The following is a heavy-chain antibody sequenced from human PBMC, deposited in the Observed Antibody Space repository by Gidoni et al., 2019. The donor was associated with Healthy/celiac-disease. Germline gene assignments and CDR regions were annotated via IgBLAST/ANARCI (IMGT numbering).Heavy chain of an antibody. CDR1: VGSFSGYY. CDR3: ASTQYYDILTGYFPTFDY. Sequence: QVQLQQWGAGRLKTSETLSLTCAVYVGSFSGYYWSWIRQPPGKGLEWIGEINHSGSTNYNPSLKSRVTISVDTSKNQFSLKLSSVTAADTAVYYCASTQYYDILTGYFPTFDYWGQGTLVTVSS. CDR2: INHSGST. J-gene: IGHJ4*02. D-gene: IGHD3-9*01. V-gene: IGHV4-34*01.